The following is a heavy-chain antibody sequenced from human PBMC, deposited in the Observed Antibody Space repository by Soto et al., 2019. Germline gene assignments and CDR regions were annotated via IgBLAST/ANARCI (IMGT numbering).Heavy chain of an antibody. Sequence: GASVKVSCKTSGDNFKKDVFTWVRQAPGQGLEWMGGTIPALGKTHSIEKFQGRVTITVDDATRTVYMEVRDLTSEDTAIYYCARGPFRPSAMDVWGQATTVTVSS. V-gene: IGHV1-69*10. CDR2: TIPALGKT. D-gene: IGHD3-10*01. J-gene: IGHJ6*02. CDR3: ARGPFRPSAMDV. CDR1: GDNFKKDV.